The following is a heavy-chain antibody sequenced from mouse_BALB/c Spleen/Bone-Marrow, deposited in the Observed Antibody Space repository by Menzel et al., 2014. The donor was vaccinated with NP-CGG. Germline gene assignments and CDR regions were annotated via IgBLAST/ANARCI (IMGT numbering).Heavy chain of an antibody. CDR3: NVWDGNYFFDY. Sequence: EVQLQQSGAELVRSGASVKLSCTASGFNIKDYYMHWVKQRPEQGLEWIGWIDPENGDTEYAPKFQGKATMTADTSSNTAYLQLGSLTSEDTAVYYCNVWDGNYFFDYWGQGTTLTVSS. J-gene: IGHJ2*01. CDR2: IDPENGDT. D-gene: IGHD2-1*01. V-gene: IGHV14-4*02. CDR1: GFNIKDYY.